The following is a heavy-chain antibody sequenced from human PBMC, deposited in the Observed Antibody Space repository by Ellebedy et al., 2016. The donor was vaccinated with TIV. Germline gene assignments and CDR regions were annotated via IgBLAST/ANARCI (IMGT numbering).Heavy chain of an antibody. Sequence: ASVKVSCXASGYTFSNYYMHWVRQVPGQGLEWLGIINPGGGGTTYAQKFQGRVTMTSDTSTSTVYMELSSLTSDDTAVYYCASLFGMNAFDVWGQGTMVIVSS. CDR1: GYTFSNYY. J-gene: IGHJ3*01. CDR2: INPGGGGT. CDR3: ASLFGMNAFDV. V-gene: IGHV1-46*01. D-gene: IGHD3-3*01.